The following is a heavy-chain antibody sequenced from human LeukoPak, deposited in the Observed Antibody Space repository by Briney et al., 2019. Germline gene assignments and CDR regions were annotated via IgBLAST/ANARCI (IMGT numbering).Heavy chain of an antibody. Sequence: SETLSLTCTVSGGSISSSSYYWGWIRQPPGKGLEWIGSIYYSGNTYYNPSLKSRVTISVDTSKNQFSLKLSSVTAADTAVYYCARRSGYGTLYFDYWGQGTLVTVST. D-gene: IGHD5-18*01. CDR3: ARRSGYGTLYFDY. CDR1: GGSISSSSYY. CDR2: IYYSGNT. V-gene: IGHV4-39*01. J-gene: IGHJ4*02.